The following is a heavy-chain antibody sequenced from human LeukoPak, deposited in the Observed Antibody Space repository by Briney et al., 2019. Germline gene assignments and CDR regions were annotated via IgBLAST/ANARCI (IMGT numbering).Heavy chain of an antibody. V-gene: IGHV3-30-3*01. J-gene: IGHJ5*02. Sequence: PGGSLRLSCAASGFTFSSYAMSWVRQAPGKGLEWVAVISYDGSNKHYADSVKGRFTISRDNSKNTLYLQMNSLRAEDTAVYYCAREAIPYYDILTGYSTGWFDPWGQGTLVTVSS. CDR1: GFTFSSYA. D-gene: IGHD3-9*01. CDR2: ISYDGSNK. CDR3: AREAIPYYDILTGYSTGWFDP.